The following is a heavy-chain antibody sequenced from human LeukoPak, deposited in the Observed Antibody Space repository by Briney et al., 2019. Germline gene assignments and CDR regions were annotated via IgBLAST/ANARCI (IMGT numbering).Heavy chain of an antibody. J-gene: IGHJ4*02. CDR2: IIPIFGTA. V-gene: IGHV1-69*06. D-gene: IGHD5-12*01. Sequence: SVKVSCKASGGTFSSYAISWVRQAPGQGLEWMGGIIPIFGTANYAQKFQGRVTITADKSTSTAYMELSSLRSEDTAVYYCARVPIVATITYFDYWGQGTLVTVSS. CDR1: GGTFSSYA. CDR3: ARVPIVATITYFDY.